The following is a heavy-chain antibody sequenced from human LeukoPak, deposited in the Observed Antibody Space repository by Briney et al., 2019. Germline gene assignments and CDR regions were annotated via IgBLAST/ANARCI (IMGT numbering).Heavy chain of an antibody. Sequence: SETLSLTCTVSGGSISSSSYYWGWIRQPPGKGLEWIGSIYYSGSTYYNPSLKSRVTISVDTSKNQFSLKLSSVTAADTAAYYCARQTTYYDFWSGPYYFDYWGQGTLVTVSS. CDR1: GGSISSSSYY. V-gene: IGHV4-39*01. D-gene: IGHD3-3*01. CDR2: IYYSGST. CDR3: ARQTTYYDFWSGPYYFDY. J-gene: IGHJ4*02.